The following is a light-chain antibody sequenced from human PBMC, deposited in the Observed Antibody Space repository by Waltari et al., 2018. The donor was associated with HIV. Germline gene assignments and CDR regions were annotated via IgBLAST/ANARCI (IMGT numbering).Light chain of an antibody. V-gene: IGLV3-25*03. Sequence: SYELTQPPSVSVSAGQTARITCSGDALPKQYAYCYQQKPGQAPVLVIYKDSERPSGIPERFSGSSSGTTVTLTISGVQAEDEADYYCQSADSSGSYFVFGTGTKVTVL. J-gene: IGLJ1*01. CDR2: KDS. CDR3: QSADSSGSYFV. CDR1: ALPKQY.